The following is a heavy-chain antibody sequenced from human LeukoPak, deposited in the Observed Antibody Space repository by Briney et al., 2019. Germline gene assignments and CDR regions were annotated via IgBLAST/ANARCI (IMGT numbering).Heavy chain of an antibody. J-gene: IGHJ6*03. CDR2: INTDGSST. CDR3: SRGPWYYMDV. Sequence: GGPLRLSCAASGFTFGSSWMHWVRQTPEKGLVWVSRINTDGSSTNYADSVKGRFTISRDNAKTTLYLQMYSLRAEDTSVYYCSRGPWYYMDVWGKGTTVTVSS. CDR1: GFTFGSSW. V-gene: IGHV3-74*01.